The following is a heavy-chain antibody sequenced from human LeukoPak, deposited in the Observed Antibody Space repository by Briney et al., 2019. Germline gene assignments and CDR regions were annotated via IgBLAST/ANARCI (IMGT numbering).Heavy chain of an antibody. Sequence: LSGGSLRLSCAASGFTFSSYEMNWVRQAPGKGLEWVSYISSSGSTTYYADSVKGRFTISGDNAKNSLYLQMNSLRAEDTAVYYCAELGITMIGGVWGKGTTVTISS. CDR2: ISSSGSTT. CDR1: GFTFSSYE. J-gene: IGHJ6*04. D-gene: IGHD3-10*02. V-gene: IGHV3-48*03. CDR3: AELGITMIGGV.